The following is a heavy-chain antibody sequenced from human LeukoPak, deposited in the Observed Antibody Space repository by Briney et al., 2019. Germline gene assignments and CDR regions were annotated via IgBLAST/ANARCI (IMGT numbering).Heavy chain of an antibody. D-gene: IGHD1-26*01. CDR2: ISTKNGNT. CDR3: VYESAFSGSPNFLDQ. V-gene: IGHV1-18*01. CDR1: GYTFSNSA. Sequence: ASVKVSCKTSGYTFSNSAVSWVRQAPGQGLEWMAWISTKNGNTNSAQRFHDRVTVTTDTSTATVFLELRNLRSDDTAVYYCVYESAFSGSPNFLDQWDQGTLVAVSS. J-gene: IGHJ4*02.